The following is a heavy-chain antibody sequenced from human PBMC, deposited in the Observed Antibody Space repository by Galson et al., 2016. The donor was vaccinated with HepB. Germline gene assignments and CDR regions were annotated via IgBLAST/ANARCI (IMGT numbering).Heavy chain of an antibody. D-gene: IGHD6-19*01. J-gene: IGHJ4*02. CDR3: AKDATFGGWYERSFDN. Sequence: SLRLSCAASGFTLATYAMSWVRQAPGKGLEWVSTVSGSGGGTFYADSVRGRFTISRDNSRDTLYLQMNSLRADDTAGYYCAKDATFGGWYERSFDNWGQGTLVTVSS. V-gene: IGHV3-23*01. CDR1: GFTLATYA. CDR2: VSGSGGGT.